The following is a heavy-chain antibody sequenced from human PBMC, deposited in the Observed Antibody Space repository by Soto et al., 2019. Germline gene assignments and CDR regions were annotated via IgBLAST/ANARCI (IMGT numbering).Heavy chain of an antibody. CDR2: IKQDGSEK. CDR1: GFTFSSYW. J-gene: IGHJ3*02. Sequence: EVQLVESGGGLVQPGGSLRLSCAASGFTFSSYWMSWVRQAPGKGLEWVANIKQDGSEKYYVDSVKGRFTISRDNAKNSLYLQMNSLRAEDTAVYYCARVSTVTQGDAFDIWGQGTMVTVSS. CDR3: ARVSTVTQGDAFDI. D-gene: IGHD4-17*01. V-gene: IGHV3-7*01.